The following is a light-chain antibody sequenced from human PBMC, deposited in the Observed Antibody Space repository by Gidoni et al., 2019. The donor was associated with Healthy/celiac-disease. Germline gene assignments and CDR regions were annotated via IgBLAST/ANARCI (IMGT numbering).Light chain of an antibody. Sequence: QMTQSPSSLSASVGDRVTITCRASQSISSYLDWYQQKPGKAPKLLIYAASSLQSGVPSRFSGSGSGTDFTLTISSLQPEDFATYYCQQSYSTPRTFGQGTKVEIK. CDR1: QSISSY. CDR2: AAS. J-gene: IGKJ1*01. V-gene: IGKV1-39*01. CDR3: QQSYSTPRT.